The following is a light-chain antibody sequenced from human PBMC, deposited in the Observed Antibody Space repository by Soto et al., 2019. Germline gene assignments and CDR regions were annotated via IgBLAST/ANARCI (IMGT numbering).Light chain of an antibody. Sequence: QSALTQPASVSGSPGQSITISCTGTSGDIGSYNRVSWYQQHPGKAPKLIIYEVTDRPSGVSNPFSGSKSGNAASLTISGLQAEDEAEYYCSSYTYINTRACVFGTGTKLTVL. CDR2: EVT. V-gene: IGLV2-14*01. CDR1: SGDIGSYNR. CDR3: SSYTYINTRACV. J-gene: IGLJ1*01.